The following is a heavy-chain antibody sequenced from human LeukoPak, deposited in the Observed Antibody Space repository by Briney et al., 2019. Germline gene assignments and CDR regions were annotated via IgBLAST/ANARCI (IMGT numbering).Heavy chain of an antibody. J-gene: IGHJ4*02. CDR1: GGSISSSSYY. D-gene: IGHD3-16*01. CDR3: ARLMGGTRFDS. V-gene: IGHV4-39*01. Sequence: PSETLSLTCTVSGGSISSSSYYWGWIRQPPGKGLEWIGSIYYSGSTYYNPSLKSRVTISVDTSKNQFSLKLSSVTAADTAVYYCARLMGGTRFDSWGQGTLVTVSS. CDR2: IYYSGST.